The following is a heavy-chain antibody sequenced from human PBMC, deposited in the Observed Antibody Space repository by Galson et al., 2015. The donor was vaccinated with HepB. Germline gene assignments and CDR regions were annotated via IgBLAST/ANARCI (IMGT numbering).Heavy chain of an antibody. J-gene: IGHJ5*02. D-gene: IGHD5-18*01. Sequence: QSGAEVKKPGESLKISCTGSGYSFTSYWIGWVRQMPGKGLEWMGIIYPGDSDTRYSPSFQGQVTISADKSISTAYLQWSSLKASDTAMYYCARQRRIQLWGLSWFDPWGQGALVTVSS. CDR1: GYSFTSYW. CDR2: IYPGDSDT. CDR3: ARQRRIQLWGLSWFDP. V-gene: IGHV5-51*01.